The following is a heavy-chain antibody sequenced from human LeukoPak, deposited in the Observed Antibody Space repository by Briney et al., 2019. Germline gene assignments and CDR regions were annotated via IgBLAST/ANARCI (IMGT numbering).Heavy chain of an antibody. CDR2: IYTGGST. CDR3: ARAVGYYDSSGYYWEGGWDV. V-gene: IGHV4-4*07. CDR1: GGSIRSYY. J-gene: IGHJ6*02. D-gene: IGHD3-22*01. Sequence: SETLSLTCTVSGGSIRSYYWSWIRQPAGKGLKWIGRIYTGGSTNYNPSLKSRVTMSVDTSKNQFSLKLSSVTAADTAVYYCARAVGYYDSSGYYWEGGWDVWGQGTTVTVSS.